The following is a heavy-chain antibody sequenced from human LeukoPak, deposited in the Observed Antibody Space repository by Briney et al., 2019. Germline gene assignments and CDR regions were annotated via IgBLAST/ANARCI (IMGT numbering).Heavy chain of an antibody. CDR3: AGHHPRNTVDF. CDR1: GGSISSYY. V-gene: IGHV4-59*08. Sequence: SETLSLTCTVSGGSISSYYWSWIRQPPGKGLEWLGYIYSSGSTNHNPSLKSRVTISLDTSKNQFSLKLSSVTAADTAVYYCAGHHPRNTVDFWGQGTLVTVSS. J-gene: IGHJ4*02. D-gene: IGHD2/OR15-2a*01. CDR2: IYSSGST.